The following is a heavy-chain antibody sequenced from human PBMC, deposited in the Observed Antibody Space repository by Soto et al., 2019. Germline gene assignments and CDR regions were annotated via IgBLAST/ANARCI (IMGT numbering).Heavy chain of an antibody. V-gene: IGHV3-23*01. CDR1: GFTFSSYS. CDR3: AKKVNSGSVIQYFDY. D-gene: IGHD3-10*01. Sequence: SGGSLRLSCVASGFTFSSYSMSWVLQAPGQGLEWVSGFRAGGDDGTKYYADSVKGRFTIPRDNSKNTLFQQMNSLSAEDTAIYYCAKKVNSGSVIQYFDYFGQGTLVTVSS. CDR2: FRAGGDDGTK. J-gene: IGHJ4*02.